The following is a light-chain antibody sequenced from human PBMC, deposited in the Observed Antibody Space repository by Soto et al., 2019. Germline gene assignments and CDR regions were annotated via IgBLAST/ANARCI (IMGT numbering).Light chain of an antibody. Sequence: SYELTQPPSVSVAPGKTARSTCGGNNIGSKSVHWYQQKPGQAPVLVIYYDSDRPSGIPERFSGSNSGNTATLTSSRVEAGDEADYYCQVWDSSSDRDVVFGGGTKLTVL. CDR2: YDS. CDR3: QVWDSSSDRDVV. J-gene: IGLJ2*01. CDR1: NIGSKS. V-gene: IGLV3-21*04.